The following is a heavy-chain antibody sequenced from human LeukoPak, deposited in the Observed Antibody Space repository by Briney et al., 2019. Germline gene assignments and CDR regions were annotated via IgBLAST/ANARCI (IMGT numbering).Heavy chain of an antibody. CDR3: ARAYYDSSGSNAFDI. J-gene: IGHJ3*02. Sequence: GGSLRLSCAASGFNFNIYDMQWVRQAPDKGLEWVAFIRYDGSNQYYADSVKGRFTISRENAKNSLYLQMNSLRAGDTAVYYCARAYYDSSGSNAFDIWGQGTMVTVSS. V-gene: IGHV3-30*02. CDR2: IRYDGSNQ. CDR1: GFNFNIYD. D-gene: IGHD3-22*01.